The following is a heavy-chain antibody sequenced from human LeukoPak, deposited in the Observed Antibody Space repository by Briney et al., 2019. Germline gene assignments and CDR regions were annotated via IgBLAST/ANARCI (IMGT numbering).Heavy chain of an antibody. CDR1: GFTFSSYS. V-gene: IGHV3-21*01. D-gene: IGHD6-13*01. CDR2: ISSSSRYI. J-gene: IGHJ4*02. Sequence: GGSLRLSCAASGFTFSSYSVNWVRRAAGKGVEWVSSISSSSRYIYYADSGKGRFTIYRDNPKNSLYLQMNSLRAEDTAVYYCARDRTGYSSNWLGYWGQGTLVTVSS. CDR3: ARDRTGYSSNWLGY.